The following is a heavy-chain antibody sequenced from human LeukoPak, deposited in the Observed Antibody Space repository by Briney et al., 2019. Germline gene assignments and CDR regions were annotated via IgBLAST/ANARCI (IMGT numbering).Heavy chain of an antibody. D-gene: IGHD4-17*01. V-gene: IGHV3-33*01. CDR3: ARDDGYGDFFFDY. Sequence: PGGSLRLSCAASGFTFSSYGMHWVRQAPGKGLEWVAVIWYDGSNKYYADSVKGRFTISRDNSKITLYLQMNSLRAEDTAVYYCARDDGYGDFFFDYWGQGTLVTVSS. CDR1: GFTFSSYG. J-gene: IGHJ4*02. CDR2: IWYDGSNK.